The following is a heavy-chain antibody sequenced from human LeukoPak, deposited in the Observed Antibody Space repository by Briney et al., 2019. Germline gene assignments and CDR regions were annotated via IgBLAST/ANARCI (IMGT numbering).Heavy chain of an antibody. D-gene: IGHD3-10*01. CDR2: IYSSGSI. CDR1: GGSISSSSYY. J-gene: IGHJ6*03. V-gene: IGHV4-39*07. CDR3: ARVDIGSGSYYRYYYYMDV. Sequence: TETPSLTCTVSGGSISSSSYYWGWIRQPTGKGLEWIGSIYSSGSIHHNPSLKSGVTISVDTSKNQFSLKLSSVTAADTAVYYCARVDIGSGSYYRYYYYMDVWGKGSTVTVSS.